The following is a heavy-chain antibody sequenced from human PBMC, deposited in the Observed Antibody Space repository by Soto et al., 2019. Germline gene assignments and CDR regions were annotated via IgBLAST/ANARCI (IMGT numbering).Heavy chain of an antibody. CDR2: IYYSGNT. D-gene: IGHD5-18*01. Sequence: QVQLQESGPGLVKPSQTLSLTCTVSGGSISSGDYYWSWIRQPPGKGLEWIGYIYYSGNTYYNPSLQSRVIMSVDTSKNQCSLRLSSVTAADTAVYYCARDQDTAMVSDAFDIWGQGTLVTVSS. CDR3: ARDQDTAMVSDAFDI. J-gene: IGHJ3*02. CDR1: GGSISSGDYY. V-gene: IGHV4-30-4*01.